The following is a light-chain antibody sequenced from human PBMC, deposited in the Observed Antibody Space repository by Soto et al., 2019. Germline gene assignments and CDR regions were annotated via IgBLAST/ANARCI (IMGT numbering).Light chain of an antibody. CDR2: DAS. CDR3: QQRSNWPLT. CDR1: QSVSSY. Sequence: EIVLTQSPATLSLSPGERATLSCRASQSVSSYLAWYQQQPGQAPRLLIYDASNRATGIPARFSGSGSGTDFTLIISSLEPEDFAVYYCQQRSNWPLTFGGGTKVEIK. J-gene: IGKJ4*01. V-gene: IGKV3-11*01.